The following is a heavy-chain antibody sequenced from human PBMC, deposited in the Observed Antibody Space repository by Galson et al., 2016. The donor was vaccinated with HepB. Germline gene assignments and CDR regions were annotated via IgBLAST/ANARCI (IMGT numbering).Heavy chain of an antibody. CDR2: ISFDGSNN. D-gene: IGHD3-16*02. CDR1: GFTFSSYA. J-gene: IGHJ4*02. Sequence: CAASGFTFSSYAMHWVRQAPGKGLEWVAVISFDGSNNFCADSVKGRFTISRDNSKNTLYLQMDSLRAEDTAVYYCARDDDYVWGTYRYTRTVPQYYFDYWGQGTLVTVSS. V-gene: IGHV3-30-3*01. CDR3: ARDDDYVWGTYRYTRTVPQYYFDY.